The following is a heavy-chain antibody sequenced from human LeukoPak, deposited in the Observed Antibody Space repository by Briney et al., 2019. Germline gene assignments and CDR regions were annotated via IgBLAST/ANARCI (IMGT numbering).Heavy chain of an antibody. CDR3: ACSSSGWFWNY. Sequence: SETLSLTCTDSGGSISSHYWSWIRQPPGKGLEWIGYIYYSGSTNYNPSLKGRVTISVDTSKNQFSLKLSSVTAADTAVYYCACSSSGWFWNYWGQGTLVTVSS. J-gene: IGHJ4*02. V-gene: IGHV4-59*11. D-gene: IGHD6-19*01. CDR1: GGSISSHY. CDR2: IYYSGST.